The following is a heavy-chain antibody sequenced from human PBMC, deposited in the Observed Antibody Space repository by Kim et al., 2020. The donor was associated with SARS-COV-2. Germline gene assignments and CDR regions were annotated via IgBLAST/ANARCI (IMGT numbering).Heavy chain of an antibody. CDR2: INPNSGGT. Sequence: ASVKVSCKASGYTFTGYYMHWVRQAPGQGLEWMGRINPNSGGTNYAQKFQGRVTMTRDTSISTAHMELSRLRSDDTAVYYCARDGVLGIVVRRDFDYWGQGTLVTVSS. D-gene: IGHD7-27*01. CDR1: GYTFTGYY. J-gene: IGHJ4*02. V-gene: IGHV1-2*06. CDR3: ARDGVLGIVVRRDFDY.